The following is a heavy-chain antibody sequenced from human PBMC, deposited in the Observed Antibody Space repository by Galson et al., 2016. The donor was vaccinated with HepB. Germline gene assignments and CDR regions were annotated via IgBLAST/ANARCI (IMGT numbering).Heavy chain of an antibody. CDR3: AKSIRGDDYYPFYYYSMDV. Sequence: SLRLSCAASGFTFTSYVLSWVRQAPGKGLQWVSSISGTGDSTFYADSVKGRFTISRDKSKNTLYLQMNSLRAEDTAVYYCAKSIRGDDYYPFYYYSMDVWGQG. D-gene: IGHD3-10*01. V-gene: IGHV3-23*01. CDR1: GFTFTSYV. J-gene: IGHJ6*02. CDR2: ISGTGDST.